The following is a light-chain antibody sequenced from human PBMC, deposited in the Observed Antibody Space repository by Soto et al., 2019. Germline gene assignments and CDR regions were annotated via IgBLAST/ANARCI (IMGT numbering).Light chain of an antibody. CDR1: QSISSY. Sequence: DIQMTQSPSSLSASVGDRVTITYRASQSISSYLNWYQQKPGKAPKLLIYAASSLQSGVPSSFSGSGSGTDFTLTINSLQPEDFATYYCQQAYSFPITFGQGTRLEIK. CDR3: QQAYSFPIT. CDR2: AAS. J-gene: IGKJ5*01. V-gene: IGKV1-39*01.